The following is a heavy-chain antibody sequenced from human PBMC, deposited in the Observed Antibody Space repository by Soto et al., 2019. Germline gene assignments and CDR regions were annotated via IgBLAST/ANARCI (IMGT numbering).Heavy chain of an antibody. CDR3: AKGGAIVAAGTRVYLYNAMDV. V-gene: IGHV1-2*02. D-gene: IGHD1-26*01. Sequence: ASVKVSCKASGYTFTGYYVHWVRQAPGQGLEWMGWINPNSGDTYLAQRFQGRVTMNRDTSIGTTYMELRGLTSDDTAEYYCAKGGAIVAAGTRVYLYNAMDVWGQGTTVTVSS. CDR1: GYTFTGYY. CDR2: INPNSGDT. J-gene: IGHJ6*02.